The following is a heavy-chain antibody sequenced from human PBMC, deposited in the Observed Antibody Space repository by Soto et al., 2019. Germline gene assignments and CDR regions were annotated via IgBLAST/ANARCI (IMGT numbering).Heavy chain of an antibody. J-gene: IGHJ6*02. CDR2: INHSGST. CDR3: ARAAYYDFWSGYSGLGNPYFYYGLDV. Sequence: PSETLSLTCAVYGGSFSGYYWSWIRQPPGKGLEWIGEINHSGSTNYNPSLKSRVTISVDTSKNQFSLKLSSVTAADTAVYYCARAAYYDFWSGYSGLGNPYFYYGLDVWGQGTTVTVYS. V-gene: IGHV4-34*01. D-gene: IGHD3-3*01. CDR1: GGSFSGYY.